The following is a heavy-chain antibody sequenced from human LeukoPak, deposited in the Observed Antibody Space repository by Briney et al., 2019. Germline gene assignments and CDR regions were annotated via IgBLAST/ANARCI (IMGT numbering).Heavy chain of an antibody. CDR3: ARLGWSGYYLDHYYYGMDV. J-gene: IGHJ6*02. V-gene: IGHV4-39*01. CDR1: GGSISSSSYY. CDR2: IYYSGST. Sequence: SETLSLTCTVSGGSISSSSYYWGWIRQPPGKGLEWIGSIYYSGSTYYNPSLKSRVTISVDTSKNQFSLKLSSVTAADTAVYYCARLGWSGYYLDHYYYGMDVWGQGTTVTVSS. D-gene: IGHD3-3*01.